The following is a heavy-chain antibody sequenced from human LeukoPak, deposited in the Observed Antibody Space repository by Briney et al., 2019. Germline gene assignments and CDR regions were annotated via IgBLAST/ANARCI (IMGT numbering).Heavy chain of an antibody. CDR3: AKMVATIFYFDY. J-gene: IGHJ4*02. V-gene: IGHV3-7*03. CDR1: GFTFRNYW. CDR2: TKPDGTAE. D-gene: IGHD3-3*01. Sequence: GGSLRLSCAASGFTFRNYWMGWVRQAPGKGLEWVANTKPDGTAEYYADSVKGRFTISRDNSKNTLYLQMNSLRAEDMAVYYCAKMVATIFYFDYWGQGTLVTVSS.